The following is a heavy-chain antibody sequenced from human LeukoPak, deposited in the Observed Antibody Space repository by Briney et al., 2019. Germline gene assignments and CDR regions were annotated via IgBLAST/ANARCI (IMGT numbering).Heavy chain of an antibody. CDR3: ARGIAVAGIGNFDY. CDR2: TYYRSKWYN. Sequence: SQTLSLTCAIPGDSVSSNSAAWNWIRQSPSRGLEWLGRTYYRSKWYNDYAVSVKSRITINPDTSKNQFSLQLNSVTPEDTAVYYCARGIAVAGIGNFDYWGQGTLVTVSS. J-gene: IGHJ4*02. CDR1: GDSVSSNSAA. D-gene: IGHD6-19*01. V-gene: IGHV6-1*01.